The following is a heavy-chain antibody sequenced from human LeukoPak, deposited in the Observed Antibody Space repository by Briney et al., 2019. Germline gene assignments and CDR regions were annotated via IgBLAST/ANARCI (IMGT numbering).Heavy chain of an antibody. CDR1: GYSFTNYW. CDR3: ARQRVLVSSMDV. CDR2: IYPGDSDT. J-gene: IGHJ6*02. D-gene: IGHD6-13*01. V-gene: IGHV5-51*01. Sequence: NRGESLKISCKGSGYSFTNYWIGWVRQMPGKGLEWMGIIYPGDSDTKYSPSFQGQVTISADKSISTAYLQWSSLKASDTAMDYCARQRVLVSSMDVWGQGITVTVSS.